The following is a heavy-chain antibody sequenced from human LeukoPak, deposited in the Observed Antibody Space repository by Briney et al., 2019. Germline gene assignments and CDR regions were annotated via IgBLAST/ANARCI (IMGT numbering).Heavy chain of an antibody. Sequence: GGSLRLSCAASGFTFSSYWMSWVRQAPGKGLEWVANIKKDGSEKYYVDSVKGRFTISRDNAKNSLYLQMNSLRAEDTAVYYCARSGDPPYYYYGMDVWGQGTTVTVSS. V-gene: IGHV3-7*01. D-gene: IGHD2-21*02. CDR2: IKKDGSEK. CDR3: ARSGDPPYYYYGMDV. CDR1: GFTFSSYW. J-gene: IGHJ6*02.